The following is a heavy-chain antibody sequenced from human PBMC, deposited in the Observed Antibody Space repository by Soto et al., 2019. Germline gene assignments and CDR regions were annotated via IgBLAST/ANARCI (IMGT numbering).Heavy chain of an antibody. CDR2: ISSSSSTI. CDR3: ATEGSSWYSLNWFDP. D-gene: IGHD6-13*01. J-gene: IGHJ5*02. CDR1: RFTFSSYS. Sequence: PGGSLRLSCAASRFTFSSYSMNWVRQAPGKGLEWLSYISSSSSTIYYADSVKRRFTISRDNAKNSLYLQMNSLRAEDTAVYYCATEGSSWYSLNWFDPWGQGTLVTVSS. V-gene: IGHV3-48*01.